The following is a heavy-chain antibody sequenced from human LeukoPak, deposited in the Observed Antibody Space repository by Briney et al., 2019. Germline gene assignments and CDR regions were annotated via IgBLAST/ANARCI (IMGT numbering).Heavy chain of an antibody. CDR2: IYSGGST. Sequence: GGSLRLSCAASGFTFSSYAMSWVRQAPGKGLEWVSVIYSGGSTYYADSVKGRFTISRDNSKNTLYLQMNSLRAEDTAVYYCASARDGYNYDLDYWGQGTLVTVSS. J-gene: IGHJ4*02. V-gene: IGHV3-66*01. CDR1: GFTFSSYA. CDR3: ASARDGYNYDLDY. D-gene: IGHD5-12*01.